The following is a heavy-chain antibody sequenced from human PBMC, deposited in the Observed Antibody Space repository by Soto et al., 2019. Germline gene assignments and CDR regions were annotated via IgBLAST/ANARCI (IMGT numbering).Heavy chain of an antibody. Sequence: QVQLQESGPGLVKPSQTLSLTCTVSGGSISSGGYYWSWIRQHPGKGLEWIGYIYYSGITYNTPSLKRRVTISVDTSKNQFSLKLSSVTAADTAVYYCARVYSGYDYRGWFDPWGQGSLVTVSS. CDR3: ARVYSGYDYRGWFDP. D-gene: IGHD5-12*01. CDR2: IYYSGIT. J-gene: IGHJ5*02. V-gene: IGHV4-31*03. CDR1: GGSISSGGYY.